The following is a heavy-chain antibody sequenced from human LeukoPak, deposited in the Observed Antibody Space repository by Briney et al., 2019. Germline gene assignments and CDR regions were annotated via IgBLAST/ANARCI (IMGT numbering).Heavy chain of an antibody. CDR1: GGTFSSYA. CDR2: IIPIFGTA. Sequence: ASVKVSCKASGGTFSSYAISWVRQAPGQGLEWMGGIIPIFGTANYAQKFQGRVTITTDESTSTAYMELSSLRSEDTAVYYCARGHYDFWSGYYQNWFDPWGQGTLVTVSS. CDR3: ARGHYDFWSGYYQNWFDP. V-gene: IGHV1-69*05. D-gene: IGHD3-3*01. J-gene: IGHJ5*02.